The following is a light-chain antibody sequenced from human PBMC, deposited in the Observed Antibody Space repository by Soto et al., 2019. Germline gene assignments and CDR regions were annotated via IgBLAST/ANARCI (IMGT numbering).Light chain of an antibody. CDR1: QSISSSY. Sequence: IVLTQSPGTLSLSPGERATLSCRASQSISSSYLAWYQQKPGQAPRLLIYGASNRATAIPDRFSGSGSGTDFTLTISRLEPEDFAVYYCQQNDDSPGTFGQGTKVDNK. V-gene: IGKV3-20*01. CDR3: QQNDDSPGT. CDR2: GAS. J-gene: IGKJ1*01.